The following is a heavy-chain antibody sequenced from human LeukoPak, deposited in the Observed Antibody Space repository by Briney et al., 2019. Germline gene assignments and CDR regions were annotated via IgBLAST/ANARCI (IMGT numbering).Heavy chain of an antibody. V-gene: IGHV4-34*01. CDR2: INHSGST. Sequence: SETLSLTCAVYGGSFSGYYWSWIRQPPGKGLEWIGEINHSGSTNYNPSLKSRVTISVDTSKNQFSLKLSSVTAADTAVYYCARGRDCSSTSCYLDYYYYYYMDVWGKGTTVIVSS. J-gene: IGHJ6*03. CDR1: GGSFSGYY. D-gene: IGHD2-2*01. CDR3: ARGRDCSSTSCYLDYYYYYYMDV.